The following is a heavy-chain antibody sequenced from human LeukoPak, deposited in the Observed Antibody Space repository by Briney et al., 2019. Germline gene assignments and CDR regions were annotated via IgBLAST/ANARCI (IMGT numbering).Heavy chain of an antibody. CDR3: VREARGYHYTYFDY. CDR1: GFTLGRHD. V-gene: IGHV3-13*01. CDR2: FASGSQT. D-gene: IGHD5-18*01. J-gene: IGHJ4*02. Sequence: PGGSLRLSCTASGFTLGRHDMHWVRQTTGEGLEWVAAFASGSQTFYAGSVKGRFTVSREDAKNSLYLQMNSLRAGDTAVYYCVREARGYHYTYFDYWGQGTLVTVSS.